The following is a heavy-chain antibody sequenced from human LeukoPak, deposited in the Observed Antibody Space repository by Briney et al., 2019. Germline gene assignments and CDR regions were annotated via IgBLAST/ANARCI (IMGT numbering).Heavy chain of an antibody. Sequence: SETLSLTCADYGGSFSGYYWSWIRQPPGKGLEWIGEINHSGSTNYNPSLKSRVTISVDTSKSQFSLKLSSVTAADTAVYYCARGGHIVVVTAPRQAEYFQHWGQGTLVIVSS. CDR3: ARGGHIVVVTAPRQAEYFQH. CDR2: INHSGST. J-gene: IGHJ1*01. D-gene: IGHD2-21*02. CDR1: GGSFSGYY. V-gene: IGHV4-34*01.